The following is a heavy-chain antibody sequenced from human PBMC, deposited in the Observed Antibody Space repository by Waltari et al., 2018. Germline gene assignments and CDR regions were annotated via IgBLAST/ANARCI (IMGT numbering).Heavy chain of an antibody. D-gene: IGHD2-15*01. Sequence: QLQLQESGPGLVKPSETLSLTCTVSGGSISTTTYYWGWIRQPPGKGLEWVGSIDYSGSTHYCPSLESRITIEVDTSKNQFSLKLTSVSAADTAVYYCARHGGGPYFFDNWGQGTLVTVSS. V-gene: IGHV4-39*07. J-gene: IGHJ4*02. CDR2: IDYSGST. CDR1: GGSISTTTYY. CDR3: ARHGGGPYFFDN.